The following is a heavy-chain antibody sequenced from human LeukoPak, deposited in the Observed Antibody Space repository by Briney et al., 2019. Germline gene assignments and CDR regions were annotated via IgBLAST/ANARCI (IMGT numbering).Heavy chain of an antibody. Sequence: SETLSLTWAVYGGSLSGYYWSWIRKPPGKGLEWIGEINHSGSTNYNPSLKSRVTISVDTSKNQFSLKLSSVTAADTAVYYCARGDIVATYFDYWGQGTLVTVSS. CDR3: ARGDIVATYFDY. J-gene: IGHJ4*02. D-gene: IGHD5-12*01. CDR1: GGSLSGYY. V-gene: IGHV4-34*01. CDR2: INHSGST.